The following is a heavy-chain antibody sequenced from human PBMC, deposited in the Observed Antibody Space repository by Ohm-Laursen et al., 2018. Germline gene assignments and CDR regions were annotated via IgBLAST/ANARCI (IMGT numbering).Heavy chain of an antibody. D-gene: IGHD3-22*01. Sequence: SLRLSCAASGFSFDDYAMHWVRQAPGKGLEWVSGISWNSGSIGYADSVKGRFTISRDNAKNSLYLQMNSLRAEDTALYYCAKCYDSSGFDAFDIWGQGTMVTVSS. J-gene: IGHJ3*02. CDR3: AKCYDSSGFDAFDI. CDR2: ISWNSGSI. V-gene: IGHV3-9*01. CDR1: GFSFDDYA.